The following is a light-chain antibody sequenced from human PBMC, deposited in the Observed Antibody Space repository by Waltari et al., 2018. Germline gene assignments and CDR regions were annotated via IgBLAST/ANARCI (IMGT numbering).Light chain of an antibody. CDR3: QQYDSSSLS. Sequence: EIVLTQSPGTLSLSPGERATLSCRASQSVSSSHLAWYQQKPGQAPRLLIYGPSSRATGIPDRFSGSASGTDFTLTITRLEPEDFAVYYCQQYDSSSLSFGGGTKVEIK. CDR1: QSVSSSH. CDR2: GPS. V-gene: IGKV3-20*01. J-gene: IGKJ4*01.